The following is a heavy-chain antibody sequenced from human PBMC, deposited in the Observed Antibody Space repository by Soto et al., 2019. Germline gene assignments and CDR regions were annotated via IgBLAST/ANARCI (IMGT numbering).Heavy chain of an antibody. CDR3: ARATVTANWFDP. J-gene: IGHJ5*02. CDR2: IHYSGST. CDR1: GGSISSGGYY. D-gene: IGHD4-17*01. V-gene: IGHV4-31*01. Sequence: QVQLQELGPGLVKPSQTLSLTCTVSGGSISSGGYYWSWIRQHPGKGLEWIGYIHYSGSTYYNPSLKSQFTISVDTSKNQFSLKLSSVTAADTAVYYCARATVTANWFDPWGQGTLVTVSS.